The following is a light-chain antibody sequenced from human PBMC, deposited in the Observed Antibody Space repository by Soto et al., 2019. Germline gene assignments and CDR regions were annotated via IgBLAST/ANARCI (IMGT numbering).Light chain of an antibody. J-gene: IGKJ3*01. CDR1: QSVSSY. CDR3: QQRSNWL. Sequence: EIVLTQSPATLSLSPGERATLSCRASQSVSSYLAWYQQKPGQAPRLLIYDASNRATGIPARFSGSGSGTDSTSPISSLKTEDFAVYYCQQRSNWLFGPGTKVDTK. CDR2: DAS. V-gene: IGKV3-11*01.